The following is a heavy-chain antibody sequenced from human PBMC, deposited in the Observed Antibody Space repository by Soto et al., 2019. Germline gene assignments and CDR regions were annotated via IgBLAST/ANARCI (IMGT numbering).Heavy chain of an antibody. CDR3: AKGYSSGWYWYFDY. CDR1: GFAFSNYV. Sequence: GGSLRLSCAASGFAFSNYVIHWVRQAPGKGLEWVALISYDGNNKYYADSVKGRFTISRDNSKNTLYLQMNSLGAEDTAVYYCAKGYSSGWYWYFDYWGQGPLVTVSS. J-gene: IGHJ4*02. D-gene: IGHD6-19*01. CDR2: ISYDGNNK. V-gene: IGHV3-30-3*01.